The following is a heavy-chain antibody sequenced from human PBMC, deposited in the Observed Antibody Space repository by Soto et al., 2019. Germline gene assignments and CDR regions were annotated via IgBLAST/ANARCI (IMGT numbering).Heavy chain of an antibody. Sequence: GGSLRLSCAASGFTFSSYAMSWVRQAPGKGLEWVSAISGSGGSTYYADSVKGRFTISRDNSKNTLYLQMNSLRAEDTAVYYCARRYRVSGAFDIWGQGTMVTVSS. CDR3: ARRYRVSGAFDI. D-gene: IGHD6-13*01. CDR1: GFTFSSYA. CDR2: ISGSGGST. V-gene: IGHV3-23*01. J-gene: IGHJ3*02.